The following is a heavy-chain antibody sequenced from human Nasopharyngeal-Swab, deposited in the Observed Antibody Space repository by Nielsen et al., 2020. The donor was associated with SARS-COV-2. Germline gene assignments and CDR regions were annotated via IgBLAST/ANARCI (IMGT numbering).Heavy chain of an antibody. J-gene: IGHJ3*02. D-gene: IGHD2-2*03. V-gene: IGHV4-59*01. CDR1: GGSISSYY. CDR2: IYYSGST. Sequence: SETLSPTCTVSGGSISSYYWSWIRQPPGKGLEWIGYIYYSGSTNYNPSLKSRVTISVDTSKNQFSLKLSSVTAADTAVYYCARTGDLDIVVVPAALWAFEIWGQGTMVTVSS. CDR3: ARTGDLDIVVVPAALWAFEI.